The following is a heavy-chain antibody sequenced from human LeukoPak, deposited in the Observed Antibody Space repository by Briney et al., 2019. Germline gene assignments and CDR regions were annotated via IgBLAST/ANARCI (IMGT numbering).Heavy chain of an antibody. V-gene: IGHV4-34*01. J-gene: IGHJ4*02. CDR1: GGSFSGYY. CDR3: ARSSVKTTVVTHDY. Sequence: SETLSLTCAVYGGSFSGYYWSWIRQPPGKGLEWIGEINHSGSTNYNPSLKSRVTISVDTSKNQFSLKLSSVTAAGTAVYYCARSSVKTTVVTHDYWGQGTLVTVSS. CDR2: INHSGST. D-gene: IGHD4-23*01.